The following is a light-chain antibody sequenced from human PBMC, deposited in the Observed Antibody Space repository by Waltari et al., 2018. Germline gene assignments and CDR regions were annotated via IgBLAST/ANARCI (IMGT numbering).Light chain of an antibody. CDR2: KGT. CDR1: SGSVSCTSY. CDR3: SMYMGSGIWV. J-gene: IGLJ3*02. Sequence: QTVVTQEPSLSVSPGETVTLTCALSSGSVSCTSYPTWYQQTPGQPPRTLVYKGTSRSSGVPDRFSGSILGNTAALTITGAQAEDESDYYCSMYMGSGIWVFGGGTKLTVL. V-gene: IGLV8-61*01.